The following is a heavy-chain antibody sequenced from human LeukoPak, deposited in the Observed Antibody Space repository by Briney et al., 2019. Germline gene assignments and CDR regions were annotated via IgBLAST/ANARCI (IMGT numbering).Heavy chain of an antibody. CDR2: IYSGGST. J-gene: IGHJ3*02. V-gene: IGHV3-66*01. CDR3: ARDRVGERLYAFDI. CDR1: GFTVSSSY. Sequence: GGSLRLSCAASGFTVSSSYMSWVRQAPGKGLEWVSVIYSGGSTYYADSVKGRFTISRDNSKNTLYLQMNSLRAEDTAVYYCARDRVGERLYAFDIWGQGTMVTVSS. D-gene: IGHD4-17*01.